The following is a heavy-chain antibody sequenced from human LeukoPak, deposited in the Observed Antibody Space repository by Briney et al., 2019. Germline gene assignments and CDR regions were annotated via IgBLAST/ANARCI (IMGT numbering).Heavy chain of an antibody. D-gene: IGHD3-16*02. CDR1: GFSFSSYP. V-gene: IGHV3-23*01. CDR3: ARGPYYDYVWGSYRPDY. J-gene: IGHJ4*02. CDR2: ISGSGGST. Sequence: GGSLSLSCAASGFSFSSYPRSWVRQPPGKGLEWVSAISGSGGSTYYADSMKRRFTISRDNAKKSLYLQMNSLRPEDTAVYYCARGPYYDYVWGSYRPDYWGQGTLVTVSS.